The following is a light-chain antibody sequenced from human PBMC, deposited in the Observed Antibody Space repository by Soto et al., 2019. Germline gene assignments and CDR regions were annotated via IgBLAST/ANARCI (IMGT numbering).Light chain of an antibody. CDR3: KSYAGSNTYV. V-gene: IGLV2-8*01. CDR1: KNDIGVYDF. J-gene: IGLJ1*01. Sequence: QCVLTQPTYASGSPGQSVTISCTGTKNDIGVYDFVSWYQHHPGKAPRLIIYEVVQRPSGVPDRFSGSKSGNTASLTVSGLQAADEADYFCKSYAGSNTYVFGSGTKVTVL. CDR2: EVV.